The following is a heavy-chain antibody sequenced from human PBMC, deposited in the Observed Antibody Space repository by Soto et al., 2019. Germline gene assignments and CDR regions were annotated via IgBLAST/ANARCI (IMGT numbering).Heavy chain of an antibody. CDR2: ISVTAGVT. D-gene: IGHD3-16*01. Sequence: GGSLRLSCVASGFTFSNNVLSWVRQAPGKGLEWVSGISVTAGVTYSADSVKGRFTISRDNSKNTLYLQMNSLRGEDTAVYYCAKGGRRSSTGFDYWGLGTLVTVSS. CDR3: AKGGRRSSTGFDY. J-gene: IGHJ4*02. V-gene: IGHV3-23*01. CDR1: GFTFSNNV.